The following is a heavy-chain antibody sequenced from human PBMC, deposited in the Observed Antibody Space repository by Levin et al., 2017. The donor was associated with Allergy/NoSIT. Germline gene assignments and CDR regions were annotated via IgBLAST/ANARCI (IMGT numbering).Heavy chain of an antibody. D-gene: IGHD2-15*01. J-gene: IGHJ4*02. V-gene: IGHV3-23*01. CDR2: ISGSGGST. CDR3: AKDGGRYCSGGSCDHQFDY. Sequence: GGSLRLSCAASGFTFSSYAMSWVRQAPGKGLEWVSAISGSGGSTYYADSVKGRFTISRDNSKNTLYLQMNSLRAEDTAVYYCAKDGGRYCSGGSCDHQFDYWGQGTLVTVSS. CDR1: GFTFSSYA.